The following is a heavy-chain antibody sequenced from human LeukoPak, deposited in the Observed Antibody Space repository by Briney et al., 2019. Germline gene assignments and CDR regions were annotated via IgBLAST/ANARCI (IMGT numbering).Heavy chain of an antibody. V-gene: IGHV1-8*03. CDR2: MNPNSANT. CDR1: GYTFSTYD. D-gene: IGHD2-2*01. CDR3: ARAIRYQLLSDY. J-gene: IGHJ4*02. Sequence: ASVKVSCKTSGYTFSTYDINWLRQAAGQGLEWMGWMNPNSANTGFAQKFQGRAAITRDTSTATAYLELSSLTSEDTAVYYCARAIRYQLLSDYWGQGTLVTFSS.